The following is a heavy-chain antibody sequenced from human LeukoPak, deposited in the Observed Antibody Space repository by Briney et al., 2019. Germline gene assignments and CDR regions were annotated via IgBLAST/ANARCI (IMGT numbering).Heavy chain of an antibody. J-gene: IGHJ4*02. D-gene: IGHD2-2*03. Sequence: VGSLRLSCAASRFSFSNVWMSWVRQAPGKGLEWVGRIKSKSDGGTTEYAAPVKGRFTISRNNSKNTLYLQMNSLKTEDTAVYYCTSGGDCRTTSCYSDWGQGTLVTVSS. V-gene: IGHV3-15*01. CDR2: IKSKSDGGTT. CDR3: TSGGDCRTTSCYSD. CDR1: RFSFSNVW.